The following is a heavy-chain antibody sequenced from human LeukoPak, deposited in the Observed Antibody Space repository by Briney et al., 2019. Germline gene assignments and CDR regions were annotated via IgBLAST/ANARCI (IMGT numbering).Heavy chain of an antibody. D-gene: IGHD3-3*01. CDR1: GGSISIHY. V-gene: IGHV4-59*11. Sequence: PSETLSLTCTVSGGSISIHYRSWIRQPPGKGLEWIGYIYDGRNTNYNPSLRSRVTISADTSKNQFSLQLTSVTAADTAVYYCARAGWGDDSWSGPAINWVDPWGQGTLITVSS. CDR2: IYDGRNT. CDR3: ARAGWGDDSWSGPAINWVDP. J-gene: IGHJ5*02.